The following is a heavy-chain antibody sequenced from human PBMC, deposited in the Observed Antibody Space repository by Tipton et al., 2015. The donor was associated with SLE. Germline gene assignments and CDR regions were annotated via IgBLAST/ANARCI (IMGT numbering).Heavy chain of an antibody. CDR1: GYTFTDYN. J-gene: IGHJ4*02. CDR3: ASQAFDY. CDR2: INPNSGDT. V-gene: IGHV1-2*02. Sequence: QLVQSGAEVKKPGGSVKVSCKAFGYTFTDYNMHWVRQAPGQGLQWMGWINPNSGDTIYSQKFQGRVSMTRDTSTSTVYMELSSLKSDDTAVYYCASQAFDYWGQGTLVIVSS.